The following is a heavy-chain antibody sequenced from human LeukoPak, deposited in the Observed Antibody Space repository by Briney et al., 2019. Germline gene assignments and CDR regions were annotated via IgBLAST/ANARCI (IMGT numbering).Heavy chain of an antibody. Sequence: ASVTVSFKASGYTFNDYYMHWVRQAPGQGLEWMGRINPDSGGTDYAQKFQGRVTMTRDTSITTAYMDLDRLRSDDTAVYYCARLGENGLLTGYFYPWGQGTLVTVSS. CDR2: INPDSGGT. V-gene: IGHV1-2*02. D-gene: IGHD3-9*01. CDR3: ARLGENGLLTGYFYP. J-gene: IGHJ5*02. CDR1: GYTFNDYY.